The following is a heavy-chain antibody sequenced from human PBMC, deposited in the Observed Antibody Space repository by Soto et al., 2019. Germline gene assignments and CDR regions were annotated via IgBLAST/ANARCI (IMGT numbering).Heavy chain of an antibody. CDR3: AKDVLLWFGTVPDFDY. CDR1: GFTFSSYA. V-gene: IGHV3-23*01. Sequence: GGSLSLSCAASGFTFSSYAMSWVRQAPGKGLEWVSAISGSGGSTYYADSVKGRFTISRDNSKNTLYLQMNSLRAEDTAVYYSAKDVLLWFGTVPDFDYWGQGTLVTVSS. J-gene: IGHJ4*02. D-gene: IGHD3-10*01. CDR2: ISGSGGST.